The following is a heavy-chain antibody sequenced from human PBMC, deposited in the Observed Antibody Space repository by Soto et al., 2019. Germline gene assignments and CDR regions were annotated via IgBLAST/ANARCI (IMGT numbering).Heavy chain of an antibody. D-gene: IGHD7-27*01. CDR3: AKGDLLTGVAHFDY. CDR1: GFTFSNYA. Sequence: GGSLRLSCAASGFTFSNYAMSWVRQAPGKGLQWVSTISGSGASTYYGDSVKGRFTLSRDNSENTLFLQMDSLRAEDTAVYYCAKGDLLTGVAHFDYWGQGTLVTVSS. J-gene: IGHJ4*02. CDR2: ISGSGAST. V-gene: IGHV3-23*01.